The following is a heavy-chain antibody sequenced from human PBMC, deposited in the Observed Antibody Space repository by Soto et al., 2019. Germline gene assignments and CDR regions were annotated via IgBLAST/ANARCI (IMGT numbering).Heavy chain of an antibody. CDR3: ARHGSDSGWFFFDP. CDR2: ISYDGSNK. J-gene: IGHJ5*02. CDR1: GFTFSSYA. Sequence: GGSLRLSCAASGFTFSSYAMHWVRQAPGKGLEWVAVISYDGSNKYYADSVKGRFTISRDNSKNTLYLQMNSLRAEDTAVYYCARHGSDSGWFFFDPWGQGALVTVSS. D-gene: IGHD6-19*01. V-gene: IGHV3-30-3*01.